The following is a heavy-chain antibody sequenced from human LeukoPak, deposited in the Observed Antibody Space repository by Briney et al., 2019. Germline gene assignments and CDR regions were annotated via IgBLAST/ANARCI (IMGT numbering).Heavy chain of an antibody. Sequence: PGRSLRLSCAASGFTFSSYGMHWVRQAPGKGLEWVAVISYDGSNKYYADSVKGRFTISRDNSKNTLCLQMNSLRAEDTAAYYCAKDHRRQIQLWPDYFDYWGQGTLVTVSS. CDR3: AKDHRRQIQLWPDYFDY. V-gene: IGHV3-30*18. J-gene: IGHJ4*02. CDR2: ISYDGSNK. D-gene: IGHD5-18*01. CDR1: GFTFSSYG.